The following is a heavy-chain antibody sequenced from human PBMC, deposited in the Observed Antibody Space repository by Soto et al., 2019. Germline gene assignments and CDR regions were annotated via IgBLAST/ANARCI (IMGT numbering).Heavy chain of an antibody. V-gene: IGHV3-11*06. CDR3: ARDRGGYNRLYYYHGTDV. J-gene: IGHJ6*02. D-gene: IGHD5-12*01. Sequence: GGSLRLSCAASGFTFSDYYMSWIRQAPGKGLEYISYISSSSGSTNYADSVKGRFTISRDNAKNSLYLQMRSLRAEDTAVYYCARDRGGYNRLYYYHGTDVWGQGTTVTVSS. CDR2: ISSSSGST. CDR1: GFTFSDYY.